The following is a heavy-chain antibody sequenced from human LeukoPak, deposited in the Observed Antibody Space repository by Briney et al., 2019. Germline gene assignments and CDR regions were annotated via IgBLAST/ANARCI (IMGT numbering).Heavy chain of an antibody. V-gene: IGHV3-33*01. CDR2: TWYDGSNK. CDR3: ARGPPYCSSTSCYLEY. Sequence: GRSLRLSCAASGFTFSSYGMHWVRQAPGKGLEWVAVTWYDGSNKYYADSVKGRFTISRDNSKNTLYLQMNSLRAEDTAVYYCARGPPYCSSTSCYLEYWGQGTLVTVSS. D-gene: IGHD2-2*01. J-gene: IGHJ4*02. CDR1: GFTFSSYG.